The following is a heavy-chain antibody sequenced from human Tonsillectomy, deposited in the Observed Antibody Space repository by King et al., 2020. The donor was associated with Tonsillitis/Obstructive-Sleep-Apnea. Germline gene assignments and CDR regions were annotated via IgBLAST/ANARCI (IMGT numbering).Heavy chain of an antibody. V-gene: IGHV4-59*01. J-gene: IGHJ6*03. CDR2: IYYSGST. Sequence: PLQESGPGLVKPSETLSLTCTVSGGSISSYYWSWIRQPPGKGLEWIGYIYYSGSTNYNPSLKSRVTISVDTSKNQFSLKLSSVTAADTAVYYCARVSSPPPDYYYYMDVWGKGPRSPSP. CDR1: GGSISSYY. D-gene: IGHD2/OR15-2a*01. CDR3: ARVSSPPPDYYYYMDV.